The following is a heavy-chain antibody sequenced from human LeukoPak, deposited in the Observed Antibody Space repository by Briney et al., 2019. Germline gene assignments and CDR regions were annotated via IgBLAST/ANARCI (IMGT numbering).Heavy chain of an antibody. Sequence: GGSLRLSCTASGFTFSNHYMSWVRQAPGKGLEWVANIKQEGSLKNYVDSVKGRFTISRDNAKNSLYLQRNSLTAEDTAVYFCVKEEWGGYVEYWGQGTLVTVSS. CDR2: IKQEGSLK. CDR3: VKEEWGGYVEY. J-gene: IGHJ4*02. V-gene: IGHV3-7*03. CDR1: GFTFSNHY. D-gene: IGHD1-26*01.